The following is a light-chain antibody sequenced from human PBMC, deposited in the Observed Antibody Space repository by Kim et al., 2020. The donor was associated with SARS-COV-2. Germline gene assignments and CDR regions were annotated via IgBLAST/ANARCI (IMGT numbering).Light chain of an antibody. Sequence: SLDPGERATLSCRASQSVSSYLAWYQHKPGQAPRLLIYDASKRVTGIPARFSGSGFGTDFTLTISSLEPEDFAVYYCQQRNNWATFGQGTKVDIK. CDR2: DAS. CDR3: QQRNNWAT. J-gene: IGKJ1*01. V-gene: IGKV3-11*01. CDR1: QSVSSY.